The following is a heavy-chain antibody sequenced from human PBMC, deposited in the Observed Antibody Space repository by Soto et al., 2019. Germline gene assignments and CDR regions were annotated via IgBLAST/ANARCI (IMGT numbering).Heavy chain of an antibody. V-gene: IGHV4-59*01. D-gene: IGHD3-10*01. CDR2: IYYSGST. J-gene: IGHJ4*02. CDR1: GGSISSYY. CDR3: ARGAVRTPNTFDY. Sequence: SEPLSLTCTVSGGSISSYYWSWIRQPPGKGLEWIGYIYYSGSTNYNPSLKSRVTISVDTSKNQFSLKLSSVTAADTAVYYCARGAVRTPNTFDYGGQGTLVTASS.